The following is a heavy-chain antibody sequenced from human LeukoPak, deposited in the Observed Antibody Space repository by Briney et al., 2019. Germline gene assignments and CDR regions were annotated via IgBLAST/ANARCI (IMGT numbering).Heavy chain of an antibody. CDR1: GFTFSSYA. CDR3: AKGSAGAARPGLYYYYYMDV. V-gene: IGHV3-23*01. Sequence: GGSLRLSCAASGFTFSSYAMSWVRQAPGKGLEWVSAISGSGGSTYYADSVKGRFTISRDNSKNTLYLQMNSLRAEDTAVYYCAKGSAGAARPGLYYYYYMDVWGKGTTVTVSS. J-gene: IGHJ6*03. D-gene: IGHD6-6*01. CDR2: ISGSGGST.